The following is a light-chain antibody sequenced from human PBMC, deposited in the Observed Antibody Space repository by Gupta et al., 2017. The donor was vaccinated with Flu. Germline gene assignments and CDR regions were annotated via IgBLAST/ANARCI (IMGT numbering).Light chain of an antibody. Sequence: LVLTQSPDTLSVFPGETATLSCWASRSVGGYLAWYQQKPGHPPRLLVYDTSTRATGVPAMFSGSGSGTDFTLTIDNLQSEDSGFYFCQQYNHWPAWLSFGGGTRVEI. J-gene: IGKJ4*01. V-gene: IGKV3-15*01. CDR2: DTS. CDR3: QQYNHWPAWLS. CDR1: RSVGGY.